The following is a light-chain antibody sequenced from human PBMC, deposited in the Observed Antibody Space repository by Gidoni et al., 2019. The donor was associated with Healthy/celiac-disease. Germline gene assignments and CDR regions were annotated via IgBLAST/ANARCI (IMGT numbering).Light chain of an antibody. CDR2: LGS. CDR1: QSLLHSNGYNY. J-gene: IGKJ4*01. Sequence: DIVMTQSPLSLPVTPGEPASISCRSSQSLLHSNGYNYLDWYLQKTGQSPQLLIYLGSNRSSGVPDRFSGSGSGTDFTLTISRVEAEDVGVYYCMQALQTPGLTFGGGTKVEIK. CDR3: MQALQTPGLT. V-gene: IGKV2-28*01.